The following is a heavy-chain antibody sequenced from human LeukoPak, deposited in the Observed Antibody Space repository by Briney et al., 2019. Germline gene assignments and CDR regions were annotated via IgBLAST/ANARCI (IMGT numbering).Heavy chain of an antibody. CDR3: ARVKLAYYYYMDV. D-gene: IGHD3-3*02. V-gene: IGHV4-59*01. CDR2: IYYSGST. J-gene: IGHJ6*03. CDR1: GGSISSYY. Sequence: SETLSLTCTVSGGSISSYYWSWIRQPPGKGLEWIGYIYYSGSTNYNPSLKSRVTISVDTSKNQFSLKLSSVTAADTAVYYCARVKLAYYYYMDVWGKGTTVTVSS.